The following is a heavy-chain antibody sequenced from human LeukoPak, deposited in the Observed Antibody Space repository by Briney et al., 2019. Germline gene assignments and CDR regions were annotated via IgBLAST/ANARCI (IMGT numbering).Heavy chain of an antibody. CDR3: ARGSAGFDY. J-gene: IGHJ4*02. Sequence: PGGALRLSCAASGFTSSSSLMHWVRQALGKGLVWVSRVNGDGSITSYADSVKGRCTISRDNAKNTLYLQMNSLRAEDTAVYYCARGSAGFDYWGQGALVTVSS. CDR2: VNGDGSIT. V-gene: IGHV3-74*01. CDR1: GFTSSSSL. D-gene: IGHD6-13*01.